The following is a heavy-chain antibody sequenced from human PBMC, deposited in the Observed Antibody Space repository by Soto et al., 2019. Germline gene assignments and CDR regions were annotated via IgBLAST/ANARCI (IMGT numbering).Heavy chain of an antibody. Sequence: QVQLVQSGAEVKKPGSSVKVSCKASGGTFSSYAISWVRQAPGQGLEWMGGIIPILGTANYAQKFQGRVTITADESTSTAYMELSSLRSEDTAVYYCARESLLGSGGMGDYFDYWGQGTLVTVSS. J-gene: IGHJ4*02. CDR2: IIPILGTA. D-gene: IGHD6-19*01. CDR3: ARESLLGSGGMGDYFDY. CDR1: GGTFSSYA. V-gene: IGHV1-69*01.